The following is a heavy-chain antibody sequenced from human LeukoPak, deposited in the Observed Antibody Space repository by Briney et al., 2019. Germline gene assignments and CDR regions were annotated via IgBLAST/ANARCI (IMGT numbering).Heavy chain of an antibody. D-gene: IGHD6-19*01. J-gene: IGHJ4*02. Sequence: GGSLRLSCAASGFTFSSYAMHWVRQAPGKGLEWVAVISYDGSNKYYADSVKGRFTISRDNSKNTLYLQMNSLRAEDTAVYYCAVGEHSSGWYFGVYYFDYWGQGTLVTVSS. CDR1: GFTFSSYA. CDR3: AVGEHSSGWYFGVYYFDY. V-gene: IGHV3-30*04. CDR2: ISYDGSNK.